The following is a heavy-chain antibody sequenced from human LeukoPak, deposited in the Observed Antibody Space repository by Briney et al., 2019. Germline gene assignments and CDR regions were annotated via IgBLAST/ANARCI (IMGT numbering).Heavy chain of an antibody. D-gene: IGHD3-10*02. Sequence: GGSLRLSCAASGFTVSSNYMSWVRQAPGKGLEWVSVIYSESSTYYADSVKGRFNISRDKSKNTLYLQMNSLRAEDTAMYYCARNLPMLFGGQGTLVTVSS. CDR1: GFTVSSNY. J-gene: IGHJ4*02. CDR2: IYSESST. V-gene: IGHV3-53*01. CDR3: ARNLPMLF.